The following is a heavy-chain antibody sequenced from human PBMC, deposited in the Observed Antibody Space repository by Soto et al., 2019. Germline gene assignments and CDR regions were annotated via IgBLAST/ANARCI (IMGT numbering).Heavy chain of an antibody. Sequence: SVKVSCKASGCNFSSYTISWVRQAPGQGLEWMGRIIPILGIANYAQKFQGRVTITADKSTSTAYMELSSLRSEDTAVYYCARDPGYCSSTSCQSPGFDYWGQRTLVTVSS. D-gene: IGHD2-2*01. CDR3: ARDPGYCSSTSCQSPGFDY. CDR2: IIPILGIA. CDR1: GCNFSSYT. V-gene: IGHV1-69*04. J-gene: IGHJ4*02.